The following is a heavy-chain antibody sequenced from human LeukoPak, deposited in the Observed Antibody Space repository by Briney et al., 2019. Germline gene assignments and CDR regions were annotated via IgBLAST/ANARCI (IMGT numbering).Heavy chain of an antibody. CDR3: ARDLFPYYYGSGSYYKAQSWFDL. CDR2: INPSGGST. CDR1: GYTFTSYY. J-gene: IGHJ5*02. V-gene: IGHV1-46*01. D-gene: IGHD3-10*01. Sequence: GASVKVSCKASGYTFTSYYMHWVRQAPGQGLEWMGIINPSGGSTSYAQKFQGRVTMTRDMSTSTVYMELSSLRSEDTAVYYCARDLFPYYYGSGSYYKAQSWFDLWGQGTLVTVSS.